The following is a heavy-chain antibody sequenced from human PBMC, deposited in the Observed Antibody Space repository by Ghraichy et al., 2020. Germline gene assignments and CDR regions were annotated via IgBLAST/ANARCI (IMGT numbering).Heavy chain of an antibody. CDR3: ARAGAGRRDYFDR. CDR1: GGSIGNSY. J-gene: IGHJ4*02. V-gene: IGHV4-59*01. CDR2: IYYGGNT. D-gene: IGHD6-19*01. Sequence: SQTLSLTCTVSGGSIGNSYWNWIRQPPGKGLEWIGYIYYGGNTFNPSLNSRVTRSVDNTKNQFSLKLTSMTAADTAVYYCARAGAGRRDYFDRWGPGTLVTDSS.